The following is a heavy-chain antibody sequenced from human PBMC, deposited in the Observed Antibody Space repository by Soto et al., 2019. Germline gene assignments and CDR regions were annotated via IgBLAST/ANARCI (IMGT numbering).Heavy chain of an antibody. Sequence: GGSLRLSCAASGFTFSSYAMSWVRQAPGKGLEWVSAISGSGGSTYYADSVKGRFTISRDNSKNTLYLQMNSLRAEDTAVYYCAKSPTGYYGSGSHYWGQGTLVTVSS. V-gene: IGHV3-23*01. CDR2: ISGSGGST. J-gene: IGHJ4*02. CDR3: AKSPTGYYGSGSHY. D-gene: IGHD3-10*01. CDR1: GFTFSSYA.